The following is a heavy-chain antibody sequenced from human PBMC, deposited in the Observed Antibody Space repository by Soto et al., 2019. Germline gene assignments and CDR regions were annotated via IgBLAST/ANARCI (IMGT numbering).Heavy chain of an antibody. Sequence: SLRLSCAASGFTFSSYAMSWVRQAPGKGLEWVSAISGSGGSTYYADSVKGRFTISRDNSKNTLYLQMNSLRAEDTAVYYCANILPWPGVWLRQKLFDYWGQGTLVTVSS. D-gene: IGHD5-12*01. CDR1: GFTFSSYA. CDR3: ANILPWPGVWLRQKLFDY. CDR2: ISGSGGST. J-gene: IGHJ4*02. V-gene: IGHV3-23*01.